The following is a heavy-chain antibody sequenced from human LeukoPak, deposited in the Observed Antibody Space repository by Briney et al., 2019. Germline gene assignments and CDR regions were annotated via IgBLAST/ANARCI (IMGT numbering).Heavy chain of an antibody. V-gene: IGHV4-31*03. Sequence: PSETLSLTCTVSGGSISSGGYYWSWIRQHPGKGLEWIGYIYYSGSTYYNPSLKSRVTISVDTSKNQFSLKLSSVTAADTAVYYCATPGRGYDFWRGPDAFDIWGQGTMVTVSS. D-gene: IGHD3-3*01. J-gene: IGHJ3*02. CDR1: GGSISSGGYY. CDR2: IYYSGST. CDR3: ATPGRGYDFWRGPDAFDI.